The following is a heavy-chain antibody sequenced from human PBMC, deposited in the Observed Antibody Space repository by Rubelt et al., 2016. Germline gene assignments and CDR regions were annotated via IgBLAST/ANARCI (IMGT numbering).Heavy chain of an antibody. CDR3: ARGARRYSMDPRNAFDI. CDR2: ISAYNGNT. CDR1: GYTFTSYG. D-gene: IGHD4-11*01. Sequence: QVQLVQSGAEVKKPGASVKVSCKASGYTFTSYGISWVRQAPGQGLEWMGWISAYNGNTNDAQKLQGRGTMTTETSTSTAYMELRSLRSDDTAVYYCARGARRYSMDPRNAFDIWGQGTMVTVSS. J-gene: IGHJ3*02. V-gene: IGHV1-18*01.